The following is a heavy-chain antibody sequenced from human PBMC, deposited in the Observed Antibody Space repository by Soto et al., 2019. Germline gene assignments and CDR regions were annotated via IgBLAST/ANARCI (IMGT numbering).Heavy chain of an antibody. V-gene: IGHV4-4*07. CDR3: VRASMPKAHFDS. CDR2: MHTSGST. CDR1: GGSIRCYY. J-gene: IGHJ4*02. D-gene: IGHD2-2*01. Sequence: PSETLSLTCTVSGGSIRCYYWSWIRQSAGMGLEWIGRMHTSGSTNYNPSLKSRVTFSVDMSKNQISLKLTSVTAADTALYYCVRASMPKAHFDSWGQGTLVTV.